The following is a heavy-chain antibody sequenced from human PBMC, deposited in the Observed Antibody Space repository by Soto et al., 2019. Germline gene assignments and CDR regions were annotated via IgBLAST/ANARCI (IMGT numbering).Heavy chain of an antibody. Sequence: QLQLQESGPGLVKPSETLSLTCTVSGGSISSSSSYWGWIRQPPGKGLEWIGCTYYSGSTNYNPSLKCRVAISVEPSKNQFSMKLNSVTAADTAVYSCARQPLGAATVTSVISSFDPWGQGALVTFSS. CDR1: GGSISSSSSY. D-gene: IGHD4-17*01. J-gene: IGHJ5*02. CDR3: ARQPLGAATVTSVISSFDP. CDR2: TYYSGST. V-gene: IGHV4-39*01.